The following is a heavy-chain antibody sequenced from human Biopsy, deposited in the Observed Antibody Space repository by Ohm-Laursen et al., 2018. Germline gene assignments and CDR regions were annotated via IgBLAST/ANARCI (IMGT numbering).Heavy chain of an antibody. CDR3: TKERRGWYSER. Sequence: SLRLSCAASGFTVINNDISWVHQAPGKGLEWVAIITHDGSKTYYADSVEGRFTISRDQFKSTVYLQLNSLRTEDTAIYYCTKERRGWYSERWGQGTLVTVSS. V-gene: IGHV3-30*18. CDR1: GFTVINND. J-gene: IGHJ4*02. CDR2: ITHDGSKT. D-gene: IGHD6-19*01.